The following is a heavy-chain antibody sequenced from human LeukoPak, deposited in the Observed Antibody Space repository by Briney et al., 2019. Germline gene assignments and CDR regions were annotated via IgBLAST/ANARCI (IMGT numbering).Heavy chain of an antibody. J-gene: IGHJ5*02. CDR2: INQDGSEI. Sequence: GGSLRLSCAASGFTFSTSWMTWIRQAPGKGLEWVASINQDGSEIHYVDSVKGRFTISRDNAKNSLFLQMNSLTADDTAVHYCVRAHHPGGWFDPWGQGTLVTVSS. V-gene: IGHV3-7*04. CDR1: GFTFSTSW. CDR3: VRAHHPGGWFDP. D-gene: IGHD3-10*01.